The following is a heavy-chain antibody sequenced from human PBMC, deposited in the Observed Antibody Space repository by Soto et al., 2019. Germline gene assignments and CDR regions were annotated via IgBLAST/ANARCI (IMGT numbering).Heavy chain of an antibody. V-gene: IGHV3-21*01. Sequence: EVQLVESGGGLVKPGGSLRLSCAASGFTFSSYSMNWVRQAPGRRLEWVSSISSSSTHIYYEDSVKGRFTISRENAKNSVYLQINSLRAEDTSVYYCARDREGVGAGLFWGQGTMVTVSS. CDR3: ARDREGVGAGLF. J-gene: IGHJ3*01. D-gene: IGHD1-26*01. CDR2: ISSSSTHI. CDR1: GFTFSSYS.